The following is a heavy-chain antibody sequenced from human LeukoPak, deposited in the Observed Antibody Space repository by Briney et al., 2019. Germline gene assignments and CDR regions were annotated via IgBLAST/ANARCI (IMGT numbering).Heavy chain of an antibody. D-gene: IGHD1-26*01. CDR1: GFTFSTYP. J-gene: IGHJ5*02. Sequence: GGSLRLSCAASGFTFSTYPMSWVRQAPGKGLDWVSAISDSGDNKQYADSVKGRFTISRDNSKNTLYLQMNSLRAEDTAVYYCAKDPIHGATMAQNWFDPWGQGTLVTVSS. CDR3: AKDPIHGATMAQNWFDP. CDR2: ISDSGDNK. V-gene: IGHV3-23*01.